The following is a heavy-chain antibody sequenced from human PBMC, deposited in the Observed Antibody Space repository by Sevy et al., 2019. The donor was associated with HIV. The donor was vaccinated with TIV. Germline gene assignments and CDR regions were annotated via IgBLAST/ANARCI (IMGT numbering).Heavy chain of an antibody. J-gene: IGHJ3*02. CDR3: ARPRGKWELDSGSGAFDI. D-gene: IGHD1-26*01. Sequence: GGSLRLSCATSGFTFSNFAMHWVRQAPGKGLEWVALISYGGGNKYYADSVKGRFTISRDDSENTLYLQMNSLRAEDTAVYYCARPRGKWELDSGSGAFDIWGQGTMVTVSS. V-gene: IGHV3-30-3*01. CDR1: GFTFSNFA. CDR2: ISYGGGNK.